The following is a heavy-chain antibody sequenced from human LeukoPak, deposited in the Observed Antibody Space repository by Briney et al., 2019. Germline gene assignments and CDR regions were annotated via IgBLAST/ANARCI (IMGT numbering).Heavy chain of an antibody. CDR1: GDSLTNYY. V-gene: IGHV4-59*12. J-gene: IGHJ5*02. D-gene: IGHD3-3*01. Sequence: SETLSLTCTVSGDSLTNYYWSWIRQPPGKGLEWIAYIHYSGSANYNPSLKSRVTISLDTSKNQLSLKLSSVTAADTAVYYCARGRRFLEWLGTAFGNWFDPWGQGTLVTVSS. CDR2: IHYSGSA. CDR3: ARGRRFLEWLGTAFGNWFDP.